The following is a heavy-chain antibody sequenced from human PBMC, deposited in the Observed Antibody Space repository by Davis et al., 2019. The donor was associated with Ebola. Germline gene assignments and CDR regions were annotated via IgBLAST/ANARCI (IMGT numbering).Heavy chain of an antibody. Sequence: AASVKVSCKASGGTFSSYAISWVRQAPGQGLEWMGWISAYNGNTSYAQKFQGRVTMTRDTSTSTVYMELSSLRSEDTAVYYCASTKVVTLVYWGQGTLVTVSS. CDR2: ISAYNGNT. CDR3: ASTKVVTLVY. CDR1: GGTFSSYA. V-gene: IGHV1-18*01. J-gene: IGHJ4*02. D-gene: IGHD4-23*01.